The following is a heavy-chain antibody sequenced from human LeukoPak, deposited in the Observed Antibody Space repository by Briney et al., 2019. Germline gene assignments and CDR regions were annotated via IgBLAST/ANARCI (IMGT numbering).Heavy chain of an antibody. V-gene: IGHV3-30*02. CDR1: GFTFSSYG. CDR3: AKGVTMVRGFDY. CDR2: IRYDGGNK. Sequence: PGGSLRLSCAASGFTFSSYGMHWVRQAPGKGLEWVAFIRYDGGNKYYADSVKGRFTISRDNSKNTLYLQMNSLRAEDTAVYYCAKGVTMVRGFDYWGQGTLVTVSS. J-gene: IGHJ4*02. D-gene: IGHD3-10*01.